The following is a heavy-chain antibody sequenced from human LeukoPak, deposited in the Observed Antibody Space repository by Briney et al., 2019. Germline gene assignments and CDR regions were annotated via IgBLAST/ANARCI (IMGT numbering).Heavy chain of an antibody. CDR2: IGIDSGNT. V-gene: IGHV3-48*01. J-gene: IGHJ4*02. Sequence: GGSLRLSCTASGFPFIEYSMNWVRQAPGKGLEWISYIGIDSGNTKYADSVRGRFTISADKAKNSLYLEMNSLRVEDTAVYYCARDHNYAFDNWGQGTLVSVAS. CDR3: ARDHNYAFDN. CDR1: GFPFIEYS. D-gene: IGHD1-1*01.